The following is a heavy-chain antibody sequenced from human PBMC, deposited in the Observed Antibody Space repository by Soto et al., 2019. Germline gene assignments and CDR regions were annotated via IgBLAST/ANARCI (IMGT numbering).Heavy chain of an antibody. CDR1: GGSISSSSYY. V-gene: IGHV4-39*01. Sequence: QLQLQESGPGLVKPSETLSLTCTVSGGSISSSSYYWGWIRQPPGKGLEWIGSIYYSGSTYYNPSLKSRVTISVDTSKNQFSLKLSSVTAADTAVYYCASLFPIRFLEWLDPPFPEALNWFDPWGQGTLVTVSS. CDR3: ASLFPIRFLEWLDPPFPEALNWFDP. D-gene: IGHD3-3*01. CDR2: IYYSGST. J-gene: IGHJ5*02.